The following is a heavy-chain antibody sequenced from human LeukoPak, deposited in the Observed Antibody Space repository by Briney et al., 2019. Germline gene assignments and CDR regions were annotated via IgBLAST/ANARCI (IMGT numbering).Heavy chain of an antibody. CDR1: GFTFSDYG. D-gene: IGHD3-3*01. Sequence: GGSLRLSCAASGFTFSDYGLHWVRQAPGKGLEWVAFIGYAGTNKYYADSVKGRFAISRDNSKNTLYLQMNGLRPEDTAVYYCARDAYYDFWSGYPRYFDYWGQGTLVTVSS. V-gene: IGHV3-30*02. CDR2: IGYAGTNK. CDR3: ARDAYYDFWSGYPRYFDY. J-gene: IGHJ4*02.